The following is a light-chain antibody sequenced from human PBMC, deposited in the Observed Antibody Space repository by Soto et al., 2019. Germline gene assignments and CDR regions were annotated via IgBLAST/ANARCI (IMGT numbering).Light chain of an antibody. J-gene: IGKJ4*01. CDR3: HQYYNWPPA. V-gene: IGKV1-27*01. CDR1: QVITNF. CDR2: SAS. Sequence: IHMTQSPSSLSASVGDRVTITCRASQVITNFLAWYQQKPGKVPRLLIYSASTLQSGVPSRFRVILSGTEFTLTISSLQSEDSAVYYCHQYYNWPPAFGGGTKVDIK.